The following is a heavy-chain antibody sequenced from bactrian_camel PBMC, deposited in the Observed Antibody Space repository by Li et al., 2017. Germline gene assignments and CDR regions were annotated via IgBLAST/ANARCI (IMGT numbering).Heavy chain of an antibody. J-gene: IGHJ4*01. D-gene: IGHD3*01. CDR1: GYIANTYC. CDR3: AADLCGLVAYGQYKY. V-gene: IGHV3S53*01. Sequence: HVQLVESGGGSVQAGGSLTLSCGSSGYIANTYCPAWFRQAPGKEREGVAAFKNDGSAWYADSVKGRFTISRGNAKNTADLQMNSLKPEDTAMYYCAADLCGLVAYGQYKYWGQGTQVTVS. CDR2: FKNDGSA.